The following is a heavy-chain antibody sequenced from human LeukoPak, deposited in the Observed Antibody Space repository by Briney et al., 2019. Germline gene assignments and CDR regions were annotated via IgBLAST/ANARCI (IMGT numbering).Heavy chain of an antibody. CDR3: AKDRWIYSDYESFDY. V-gene: IGHV3-30*18. D-gene: IGHD5-12*01. J-gene: IGHJ4*02. CDR2: ISYDGRNK. Sequence: GGSLRLSCAASGFTFSSYGMHWVRQAPGKGLEWVAVISYDGRNKYYADSVKGRFTISRDNSKNTLYLQMNGLRAEDTAVYYCAKDRWIYSDYESFDYWGQGTLVTVSS. CDR1: GFTFSSYG.